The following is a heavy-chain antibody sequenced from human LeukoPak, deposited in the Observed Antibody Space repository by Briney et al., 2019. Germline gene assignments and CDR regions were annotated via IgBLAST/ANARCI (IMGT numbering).Heavy chain of an antibody. Sequence: PETLSLTCAVYGGSFSGYYWSWIRQPPGKGLEWIGYIYYSGSTNYNPSLKSRVTISVDTSKNQFSLKLSSVTAADTAVYYCARGGILAKVFDYWGQGTLVTVSS. CDR3: ARGGILAKVFDY. CDR1: GGSFSGYY. CDR2: IYYSGST. J-gene: IGHJ4*02. D-gene: IGHD2/OR15-2a*01. V-gene: IGHV4-59*01.